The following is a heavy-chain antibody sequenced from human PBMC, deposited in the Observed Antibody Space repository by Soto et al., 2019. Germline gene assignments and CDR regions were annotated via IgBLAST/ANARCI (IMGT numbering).Heavy chain of an antibody. J-gene: IGHJ3*02. D-gene: IGHD6-6*01. CDR1: GGSFSGYY. CDR3: ASLRYSSSTKASAFDI. CDR2: INHSGST. V-gene: IGHV4-34*01. Sequence: SQTLSLTCAVYGGSFSGYYWSWIRQPPGKGLEWVGEINHSGSTNYNPSLKSRVTISVDTSKNQFSLKLSSVTAADKAVYYCASLRYSSSTKASAFDIWGQAKVGT.